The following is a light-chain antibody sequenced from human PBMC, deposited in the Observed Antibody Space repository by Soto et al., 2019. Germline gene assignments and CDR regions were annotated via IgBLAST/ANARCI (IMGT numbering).Light chain of an antibody. V-gene: IGKV1-12*01. CDR3: LQVASVPIT. CDR1: QCISSY. Sequence: DIQMTQSPSSVSASVGDRVTITCRASQCISSYLVWYQQIPGKAPKLLIYAASSLQSGVPSRFSGSGSGTDFTLSICSLQSEDFATYFCLQVASVPITFGQGTRLEI. J-gene: IGKJ5*01. CDR2: AAS.